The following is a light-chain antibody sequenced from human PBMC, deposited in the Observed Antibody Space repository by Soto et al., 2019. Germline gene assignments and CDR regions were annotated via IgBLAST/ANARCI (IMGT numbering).Light chain of an antibody. CDR1: QDIKNY. J-gene: IGKJ2*02. CDR2: DAS. Sequence: DIQLTQSPSSLSASVGDRVTITCQASQDIKNYLIWYQQKAGEAPNLLIYDASTLGTGVSSRFSGSGSGTEFSLTITNLQPEDIAPYYCQHYDSVPCTFGQGTRLEIK. V-gene: IGKV1-33*01. CDR3: QHYDSVPCT.